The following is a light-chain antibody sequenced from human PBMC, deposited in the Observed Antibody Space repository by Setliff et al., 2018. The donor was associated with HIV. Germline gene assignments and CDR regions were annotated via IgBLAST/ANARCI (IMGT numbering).Light chain of an antibody. CDR3: SSYTSSSTLLYV. Sequence: ALTQPASVSGSPGQSITISCTGTSSDVGGYNYVSWYQQHPGKAPKLMIYEVSNRPSGVSNRFSGSKSGNTASLTISGLQAEDEADYYCSSYTSSSTLLYVFGTGTKVTVL. J-gene: IGLJ1*01. V-gene: IGLV2-14*01. CDR1: SSDVGGYNY. CDR2: EVS.